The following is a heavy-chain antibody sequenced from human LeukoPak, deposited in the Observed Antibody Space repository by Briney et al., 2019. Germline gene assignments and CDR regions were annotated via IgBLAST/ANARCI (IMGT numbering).Heavy chain of an antibody. D-gene: IGHD2-15*01. J-gene: IGHJ4*02. CDR2: INTDGGGT. CDR3: ARRIGYCSGGTCYFDY. V-gene: IGHV3-64*01. CDR1: GFTFSSYG. Sequence: GGSLRLSCAAFGFTFSSYGMVWVRQPPGKGLEYVSVINTDGGGTYHANSVKGRFTISRDNSKSTLYLQMGSLRAEDMAVYFCARRIGYCSGGTCYFDYWGQGTLVTVST.